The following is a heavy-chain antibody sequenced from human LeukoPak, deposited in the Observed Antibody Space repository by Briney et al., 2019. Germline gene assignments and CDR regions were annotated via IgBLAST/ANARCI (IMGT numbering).Heavy chain of an antibody. V-gene: IGHV1-18*04. CDR2: TSPYNGNT. J-gene: IGHJ3*02. D-gene: IGHD1-1*01. CDR3: ARKDQLLDDAFDI. Sequence: ASVKVSCKTSGYTFTSYTVTWVRQAPGQGLEYMGWTSPYNGNTNSAQNVQDGLIMTTDTSTSTAYMELRSPTSDDTAVYFCARKDQLLDDAFDIWGQGTMVTVSS. CDR1: GYTFTSYT.